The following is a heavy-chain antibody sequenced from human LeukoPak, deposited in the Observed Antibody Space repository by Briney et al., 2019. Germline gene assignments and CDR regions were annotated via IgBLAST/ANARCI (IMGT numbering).Heavy chain of an antibody. V-gene: IGHV3-74*01. CDR2: INTDGSST. J-gene: IGHJ4*02. D-gene: IGHD3-22*01. CDR3: ARWDGSGYYSLDY. Sequence: GGSLRLSCAASGFTFTSYWMYWVRQAPGKGLVYVSRINTDGSSTNYADSVTGRFTISRDNAKNTLYLQMNGLRAEDTAVYYCARWDGSGYYSLDYWGQGTLVTVSS. CDR1: GFTFTSYW.